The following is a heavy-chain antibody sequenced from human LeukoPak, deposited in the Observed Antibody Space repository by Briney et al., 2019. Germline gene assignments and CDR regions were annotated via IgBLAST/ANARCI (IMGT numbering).Heavy chain of an antibody. CDR1: GRSFSGYY. CDR3: ARGPGPGAGTADY. Sequence: SETLSLTCAVYGRSFSGYYWSWIRQPPGKGLEWIGEINHSGSTNYNPSLKSRVTISVDTSKNQFSLKLSSVTAADTAVYYCARGPGPGAGTADYWGQGTLVTVSS. V-gene: IGHV4-34*01. J-gene: IGHJ4*02. D-gene: IGHD1-14*01. CDR2: INHSGST.